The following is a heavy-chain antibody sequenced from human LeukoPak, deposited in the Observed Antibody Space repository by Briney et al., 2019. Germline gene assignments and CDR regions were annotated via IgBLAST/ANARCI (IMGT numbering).Heavy chain of an antibody. J-gene: IGHJ5*02. CDR1: GDSVSSNSAA. Sequence: SQTLSLICAISGDSVSSNSAAWNWIRQPPSRGLEWLGRTYYRSKWYNDYAVSVKSRITINPDTSKNQFSLQLNSVTPEDTAVYYCARDPSPPGTTENWFDPWGQGTLVTVSP. CDR3: ARDPSPPGTTENWFDP. V-gene: IGHV6-1*01. D-gene: IGHD1-1*01. CDR2: TYYRSKWYN.